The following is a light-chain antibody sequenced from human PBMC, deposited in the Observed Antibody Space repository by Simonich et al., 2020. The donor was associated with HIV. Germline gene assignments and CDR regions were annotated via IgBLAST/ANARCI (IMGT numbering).Light chain of an antibody. Sequence: EIVFTQSPGTLSVSPGERATLSCRASQSVSSNLAWYQQKPGQAPRILIYGASTRATGIPARFSGSGSGTEFTLTISSLQSEDFAVYYCQQYNNWPPWTFGQGTKVEIK. CDR1: QSVSSN. J-gene: IGKJ1*01. CDR2: GAS. CDR3: QQYNNWPPWT. V-gene: IGKV3-15*01.